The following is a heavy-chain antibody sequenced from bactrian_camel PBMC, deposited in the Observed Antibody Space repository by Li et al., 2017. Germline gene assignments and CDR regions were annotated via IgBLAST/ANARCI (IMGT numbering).Heavy chain of an antibody. CDR3: AAAAFGSVGACNTARREYNA. CDR2: IDGDDNL. J-gene: IGHJ4*01. CDR1: ANTYGENC. D-gene: IGHD6*01. Sequence: QLVESGGGSVQAGGSLRLSCVVPANTYGENCMAWFRQAPGKEREAVAIIDGDDNLDYADFVEGRFTISKDNDKNTLYLQMDKLNTDDTAMYYCAAAAFGSVGACNTARREYNAWGQGTQVTVS. V-gene: IGHV3S53*01.